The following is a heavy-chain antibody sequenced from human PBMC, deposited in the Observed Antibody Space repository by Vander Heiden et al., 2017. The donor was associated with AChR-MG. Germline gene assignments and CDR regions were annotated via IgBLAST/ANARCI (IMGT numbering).Heavy chain of an antibody. CDR3: ARGDASYDILTGYMYFDY. CDR1: GGTFSSND. D-gene: IGHD3-9*01. J-gene: IGHJ4*02. Sequence: QVQLVQSGAEVKKPGSSVKVSCKASGGTFSSNDIRWVRQAPGQGLEWMGGITPIFGTANYAQKFQGRVTITADESTSTAYMELSSLRSEDTAVYYCARGDASYDILTGYMYFDYWGQGTLVTVSS. CDR2: ITPIFGTA. V-gene: IGHV1-69*01.